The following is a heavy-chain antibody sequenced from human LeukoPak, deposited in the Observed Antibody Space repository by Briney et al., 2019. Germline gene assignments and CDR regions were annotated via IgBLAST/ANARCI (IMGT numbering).Heavy chain of an antibody. V-gene: IGHV3-23*01. D-gene: IGHD2-2*01. CDR2: VSGSGGSST. CDR1: GFTFNSYA. CDR3: ARDQCSSAGSRKKNLCRLDY. J-gene: IGHJ4*02. Sequence: PGGSLRLSCAAFGFTFNSYAMSWVRQAPGKGLEWVSGVSGSGGSSTYYADSVKGRFTISRDNSKNTLYLQVSSLRAEDTAVYYCARDQCSSAGSRKKNLCRLDYWGQGTLVTVSS.